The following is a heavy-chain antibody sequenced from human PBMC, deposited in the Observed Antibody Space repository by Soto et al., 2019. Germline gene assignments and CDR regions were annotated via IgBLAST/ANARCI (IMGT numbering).Heavy chain of an antibody. Sequence: EVQLVESGGGLVQPGGSLRLSCAASGFTFSNSDMNWARKAPGKGLEWVSGGSWNGSRTHYVDSVKRRFIISRDHARNSLYLQMHSLRADDTAVYYCAKSPGGLDGYNSDYYGMDVWGQGTTVTVSS. J-gene: IGHJ6*02. CDR1: GFTFSNSD. CDR2: GSWNGSRT. CDR3: AKSPGGLDGYNSDYYGMDV. D-gene: IGHD5-12*01. V-gene: IGHV3-35*01.